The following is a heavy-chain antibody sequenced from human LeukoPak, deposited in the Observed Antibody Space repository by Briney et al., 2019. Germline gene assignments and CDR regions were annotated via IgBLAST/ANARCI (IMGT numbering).Heavy chain of an antibody. D-gene: IGHD6-6*01. CDR1: GYTLTELS. CDR3: ATGPPIAARQVYYMDV. Sequence: ASVKFSCKVSGYTLTELSTHWVRQAPGKGLEWMGGFDPEDGETIYAQKFQGRVTMTEDTSTDTAYMELSSLRSEDTAVYYCATGPPIAARQVYYMDVWGKGTTVTVSS. V-gene: IGHV1-24*01. J-gene: IGHJ6*03. CDR2: FDPEDGET.